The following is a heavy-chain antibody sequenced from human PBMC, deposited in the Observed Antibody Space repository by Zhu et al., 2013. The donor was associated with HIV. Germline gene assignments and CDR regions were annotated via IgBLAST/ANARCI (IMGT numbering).Heavy chain of an antibody. CDR3: ARVRGPFGVVIIPVWFDP. V-gene: IGHV4-34*01. D-gene: IGHD3-3*01. J-gene: IGHJ5*02. Sequence: QVQLQQWGAGLLKPSETLSLTCAVYGGSFSGYYWSWIRQPPGKGLEWIGEINHSGSTNYNPSLKSRVTISVDTSKNQFSLKLSSVTAADTAVYYCARVRGPFGVVIIPVWFDPWGQGTLVTVSS. CDR1: GGSFSGYY. CDR2: INHSGST.